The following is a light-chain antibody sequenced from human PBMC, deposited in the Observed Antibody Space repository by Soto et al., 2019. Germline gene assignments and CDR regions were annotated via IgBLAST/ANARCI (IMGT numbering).Light chain of an antibody. V-gene: IGKV1-39*01. CDR1: ETISTF. CDR3: QQSYSTSPIT. CDR2: AAS. J-gene: IGKJ5*01. Sequence: DIQMTQSPSSLSASVGDRVTMTCRAVETISTFLNWYQHKPGKAPKLLIYAASRLQSGVPSRFSGSGSGTDFTLTINGLQPEDFASYYCQQSYSTSPITFGQGTRLEI.